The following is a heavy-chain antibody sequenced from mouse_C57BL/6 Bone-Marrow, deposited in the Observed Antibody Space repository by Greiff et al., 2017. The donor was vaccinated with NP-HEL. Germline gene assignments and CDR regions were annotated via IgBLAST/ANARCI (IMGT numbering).Heavy chain of an antibody. D-gene: IGHD2-4*01. Sequence: QVQLQQSGAELVMPGASVKLSCKASGYTFTSYWMHWVKQRPGQGLEWIGEIDPSDSYTNYNQKFKGKSTLTVDKSSSTAYMQLSSLTSEDSAVYYCAIYDYDFHFDYWGQGTTLTVSS. CDR3: AIYDYDFHFDY. CDR2: IDPSDSYT. V-gene: IGHV1-69*01. CDR1: GYTFTSYW. J-gene: IGHJ2*01.